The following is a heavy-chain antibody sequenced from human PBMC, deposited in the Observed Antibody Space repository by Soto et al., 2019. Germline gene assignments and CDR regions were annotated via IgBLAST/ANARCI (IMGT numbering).Heavy chain of an antibody. Sequence: QVQLVQSGAEVKKPGSSVKVSCKASGVAFSSYGISWVRQAPGQGLEWMGGIIAIFGTTIYAQKFQGRVTITADEPTSTVYMGLSGLRPDDTAVYYCARDRWSYYDSTGYYLDWFDPWGQGTLVTVSS. CDR3: ARDRWSYYDSTGYYLDWFDP. V-gene: IGHV1-69*12. D-gene: IGHD3-22*01. CDR1: GVAFSSYG. J-gene: IGHJ5*02. CDR2: IIAIFGTT.